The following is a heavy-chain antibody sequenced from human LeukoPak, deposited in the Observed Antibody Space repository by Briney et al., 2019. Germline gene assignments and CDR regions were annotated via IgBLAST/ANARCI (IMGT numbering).Heavy chain of an antibody. CDR3: ARGWGIVVENAFDI. Sequence: ASVKVSCKASGYTFTSYDINWVRQATGQGLEWMGWMNPNSGNTGYAQKFQGRVTMTRNTSISTAYMELSSLRSDDTAVYYCARGWGIVVENAFDIWGQGTMVTVSS. CDR1: GYTFTSYD. V-gene: IGHV1-8*01. J-gene: IGHJ3*02. CDR2: MNPNSGNT. D-gene: IGHD3-22*01.